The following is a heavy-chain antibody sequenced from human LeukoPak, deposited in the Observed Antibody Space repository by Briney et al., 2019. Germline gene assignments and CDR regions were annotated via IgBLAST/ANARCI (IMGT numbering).Heavy chain of an antibody. CDR1: GGSISSSSYY. J-gene: IGHJ4*02. D-gene: IGHD1-1*01. V-gene: IGHV4-39*02. CDR2: IYYSGNT. Sequence: SETLSLTCTVSGGSISSSSYYWGWIRQPPGKGLEWIGSIYYSGNTYYNPSLKSRVTISVDTSKNQFSLKLSSVTAADTAVYYCARDQTTYYFDYWGQGTLVTVSS. CDR3: ARDQTTYYFDY.